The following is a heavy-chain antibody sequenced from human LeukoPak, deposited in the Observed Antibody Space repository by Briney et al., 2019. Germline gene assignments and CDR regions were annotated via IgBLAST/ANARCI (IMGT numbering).Heavy chain of an antibody. Sequence: GGSLRLSCAASGFTFNSYIMTWVRQTPGKGLEWVASINSSSSDISYADSVRGQFTISRDNAKNFLFLQMNSLRAEDTAVYYCARIKNGVPNPWGRGTLVTVSS. V-gene: IGHV3-21*01. CDR2: INSSSSDI. J-gene: IGHJ4*02. CDR1: GFTFNSYI. CDR3: ARIKNGVPNP. D-gene: IGHD3-10*01.